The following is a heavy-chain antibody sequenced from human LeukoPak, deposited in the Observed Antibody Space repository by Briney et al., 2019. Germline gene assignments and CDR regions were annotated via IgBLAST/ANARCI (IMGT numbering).Heavy chain of an antibody. CDR3: ARQWGRYCSSTSCYNNYNYFDY. V-gene: IGHV4-39*01. Sequence: SETLSLTCTVSGGSISSSSYYWGWIRQPPGTGLEWIGSIYYSGSTYYNPSLKSRVTISVDTSKNQFSLKLSSVTAADTAVYYCARQWGRYCSSTSCYNNYNYFDYWGQGTLVTVSS. D-gene: IGHD2-2*02. CDR1: GGSISSSSYY. CDR2: IYYSGST. J-gene: IGHJ4*02.